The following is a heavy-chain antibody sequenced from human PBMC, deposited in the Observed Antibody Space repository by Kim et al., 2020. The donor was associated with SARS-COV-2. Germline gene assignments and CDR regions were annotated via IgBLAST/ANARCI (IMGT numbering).Heavy chain of an antibody. Sequence: ASVKVSCKASGYTFTGYYMHWVRQAPGQGLEWMGWINPNSGGTNYAQKFQGWVTMTRDTSISTAYMELSRLRSDDTAVYYCARQDSSSWYERLGFDYWGQGTLVTVSS. CDR2: INPNSGGT. V-gene: IGHV1-2*04. D-gene: IGHD6-13*01. J-gene: IGHJ4*02. CDR3: ARQDSSSWYERLGFDY. CDR1: GYTFTGYY.